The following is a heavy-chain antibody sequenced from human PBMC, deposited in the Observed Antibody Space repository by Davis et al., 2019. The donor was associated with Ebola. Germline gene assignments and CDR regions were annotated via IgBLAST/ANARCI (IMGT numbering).Heavy chain of an antibody. CDR2: IFYSGST. CDR3: ARGWLRTGLDI. Sequence: PSETLSLTCTVSGGSISSYYWSWIRQPPGKGLEWLGYIFYSGSTNYNPSLKSRVTISVDMSKNQFSLKLSSVTAADTAVYYCARGWLRTGLDIWGQGTMVIVSS. CDR1: GGSISSYY. D-gene: IGHD3/OR15-3a*01. V-gene: IGHV4-59*01. J-gene: IGHJ3*02.